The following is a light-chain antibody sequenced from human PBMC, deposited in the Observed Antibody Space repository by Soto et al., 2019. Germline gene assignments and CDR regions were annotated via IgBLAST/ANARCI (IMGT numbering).Light chain of an antibody. CDR2: GVS. CDR1: SSDFGDYNY. Sequence: ALTQPASVSGSPGQSITISCTGTSSDFGDYNYVSWYQHHPDKAPKLIIFGVSNRPSGVSNRFSASKSGNTASLTISGLQVDDEADYYCSSYAASRTRVFGTGTKVTVL. V-gene: IGLV2-14*01. CDR3: SSYAASRTRV. J-gene: IGLJ1*01.